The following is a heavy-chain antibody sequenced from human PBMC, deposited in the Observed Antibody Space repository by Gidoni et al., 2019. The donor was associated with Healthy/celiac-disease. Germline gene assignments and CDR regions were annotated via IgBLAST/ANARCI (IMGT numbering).Heavy chain of an antibody. V-gene: IGHV4-34*01. D-gene: IGHD3-10*01. J-gene: IGHJ6*02. CDR2: INHSGST. CDR3: ARGGVLLWFGESVYYYGMDV. CDR1: GGSFSGYY. Sequence: QVQLQQWGAGLLKPSETLSLTCAVYGGSFSGYYWSWIRQPPGKGLEWIGEINHSGSTNYNPSLKSRVTISVDTSKNQFSLKLSSVTAADTAVYYCARGGVLLWFGESVYYYGMDVWGQGTTVTVSS.